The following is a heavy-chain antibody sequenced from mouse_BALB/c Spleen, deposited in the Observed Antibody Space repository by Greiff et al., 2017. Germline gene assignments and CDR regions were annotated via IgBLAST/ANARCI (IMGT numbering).Heavy chain of an antibody. D-gene: IGHD1-1*01. Sequence: EVKLMESGAELVKPGASVKLSCTASGFNIKDTYMHWVKQRPEQGLEWIGRIDPANGNTKYDPKFQGKATITADTSSNTAYLQLSSLTSEDTAVYYCAHYYGSSYGGYWGQGTTLTVSS. CDR3: AHYYGSSYGGY. CDR1: GFNIKDTY. CDR2: IDPANGNT. J-gene: IGHJ2*01. V-gene: IGHV14-3*02.